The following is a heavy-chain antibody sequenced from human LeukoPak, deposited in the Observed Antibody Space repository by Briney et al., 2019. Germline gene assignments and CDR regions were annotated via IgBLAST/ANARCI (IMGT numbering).Heavy chain of an antibody. V-gene: IGHV4-39*01. CDR1: GGSISSSSYY. CDR2: IYYSGST. J-gene: IGHJ4*02. CDR3: AGRSGWYYFDY. D-gene: IGHD6-19*01. Sequence: RPSETLSLTCTVSGGSISSSSYYWGWIRQPPGKGLEWIGSIYYSGSTYYNPSLKSRVTISVDTSKNEFSLKLSSVTAADTAVYYCAGRSGWYYFDYWGQGTLVTVSS.